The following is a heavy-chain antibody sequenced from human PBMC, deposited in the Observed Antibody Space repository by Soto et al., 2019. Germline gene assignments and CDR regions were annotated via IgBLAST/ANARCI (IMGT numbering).Heavy chain of an antibody. V-gene: IGHV2-5*02. J-gene: IGHJ6*02. CDR1: GFSLSTGGVG. Sequence: QITLKESGLTLVKPTQTLTLTCTFSGFSLSTGGVGVGWIRQPPGKALEWLALIYWDDDKRYSPSLKSRLTITKDTSKNQMVLTMTNMDPVDTATYYCAHSRCGGDCLQSYSSHYYYGMDVWGQGTTVTVSS. CDR2: IYWDDDK. CDR3: AHSRCGGDCLQSYSSHYYYGMDV. D-gene: IGHD2-21*02.